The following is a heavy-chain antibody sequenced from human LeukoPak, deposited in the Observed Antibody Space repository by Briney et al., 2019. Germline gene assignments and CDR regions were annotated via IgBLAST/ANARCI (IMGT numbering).Heavy chain of an antibody. CDR1: GFTFDDYA. D-gene: IGHD3-3*01. CDR2: ISWNSGSI. J-gene: IGHJ6*02. V-gene: IGHV3-9*01. Sequence: GGSLRLSCAASGFTFDDYAMHWVGQAPGKGLEWVSGISWNSGSIGYADSVKGRFTISRDNAKNSLYLQMNSLRAEDTDLYYCATDSQLAVSPNYDFWSGPYGMDVWGQGTTVTVSS. CDR3: ATDSQLAVSPNYDFWSGPYGMDV.